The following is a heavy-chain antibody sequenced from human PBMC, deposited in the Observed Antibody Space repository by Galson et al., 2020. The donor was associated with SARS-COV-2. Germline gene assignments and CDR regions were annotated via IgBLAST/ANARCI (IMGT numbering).Heavy chain of an antibody. V-gene: IGHV3-23*01. D-gene: IGHD3-22*01. CDR2: ISGSGGST. Sequence: GESLKISCAASGFSFNNYAMGWVRQAPGTGLEWVSAISGSGGSTSYADSVKGRFTISRDDSNNTLYLQMHSLRAEDTAVFYCARGSGYYYDSSNYQIDYWGQGTLVTVSS. J-gene: IGHJ4*02. CDR1: GFSFNNYA. CDR3: ARGSGYYYDSSNYQIDY.